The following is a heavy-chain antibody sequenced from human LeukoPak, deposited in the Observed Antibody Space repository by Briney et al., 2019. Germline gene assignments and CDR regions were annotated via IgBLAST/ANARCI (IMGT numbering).Heavy chain of an antibody. CDR2: IYSGGST. D-gene: IGHD4-17*01. CDR3: ARGGTTFLDY. J-gene: IGHJ4*02. Sequence: GGSLRLSCAASGFTFSSYAMSWVRQAPGKGLEWVSVIYSGGSTYYADSVKGRFTISRDNSKNTLYLQMNSLRAEDTAVYYCARGGTTFLDYWGQGTLVTVSS. CDR1: GFTFSSYA. V-gene: IGHV3-66*01.